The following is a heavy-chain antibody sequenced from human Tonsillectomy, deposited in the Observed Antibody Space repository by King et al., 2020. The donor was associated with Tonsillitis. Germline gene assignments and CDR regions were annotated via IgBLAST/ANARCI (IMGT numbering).Heavy chain of an antibody. CDR3: AREPGIAAAGDWFDP. D-gene: IGHD6-13*01. CDR2: INHSGST. CDR1: VGSFSGYY. J-gene: IGHJ5*02. Sequence: VQLQQWGAGLLKPSETLSLTCAVYVGSFSGYYWSWIRQRPWKGLEWIGEINHSGSTNYNPSLKSRVTISVDTSKNQSSLRLSSVTAADTAVYYCAREPGIAAAGDWFDPWGQGTLVTVSS. V-gene: IGHV4-34*01.